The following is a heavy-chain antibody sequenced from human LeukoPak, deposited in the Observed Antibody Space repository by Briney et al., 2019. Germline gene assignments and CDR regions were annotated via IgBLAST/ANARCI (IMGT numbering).Heavy chain of an antibody. J-gene: IGHJ3*02. D-gene: IGHD3-9*01. CDR1: GDSISRYY. CDR2: IYNGGII. CDR3: ARAIRFFDWSDAFDI. Sequence: PSETLSLTCTVSGDSISRYYWSWIRQPAGKGLEWIGRIYNGGIITYNPSLKGRVTMSIDTSNNQFSLRLRFVTAADTAVYYCARAIRFFDWSDAFDIWGQGTLVTVSS. V-gene: IGHV4-4*07.